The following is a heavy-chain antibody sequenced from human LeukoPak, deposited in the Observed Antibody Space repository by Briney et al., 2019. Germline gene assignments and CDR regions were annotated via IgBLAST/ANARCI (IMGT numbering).Heavy chain of an antibody. J-gene: IGHJ4*02. CDR2: ISGGGVSI. CDR1: GFTFSSYA. D-gene: IGHD3-10*01. CDR3: AKSRSGITEGATNY. Sequence: PGGSLRLSCAASGFTFSSYAMSWVRQAPGKGLEWVSTISGGGVSIYYADSMKSRFTISRDNSKNTLYLQMSNLRAGDTAVYYCAKSRSGITEGATNYWGQGTLVTVSS. V-gene: IGHV3-23*01.